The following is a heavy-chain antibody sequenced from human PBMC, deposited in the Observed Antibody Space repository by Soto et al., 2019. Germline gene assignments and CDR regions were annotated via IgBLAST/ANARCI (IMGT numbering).Heavy chain of an antibody. CDR2: ISGSGGRT. V-gene: IGHV3-23*01. Sequence: PGGSLRLSCAASGFTFSSYAMTWVRQAPGKGLEWVSAISGSGGRTYYADSVKGRFTISRDNSKNTLYLQLNSLRAEDTAVYLCAKAANVHYYDSSGYYYGMDVWGQGTTVTVSS. CDR3: AKAANVHYYDSSGYYYGMDV. CDR1: GFTFSSYA. J-gene: IGHJ6*02. D-gene: IGHD3-22*01.